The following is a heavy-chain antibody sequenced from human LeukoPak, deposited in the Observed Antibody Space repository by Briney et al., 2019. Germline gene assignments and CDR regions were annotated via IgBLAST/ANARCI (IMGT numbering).Heavy chain of an antibody. V-gene: IGHV3-30-3*01. J-gene: IGHJ6*02. CDR3: ARDEYCSSTNCYDYYYYYGMDV. D-gene: IGHD2-2*01. CDR2: ISYDGSNK. CDR1: GFSFSSYA. Sequence: GGSLRLSCTASGFSFSSYAMHWVRQAPGKGLEWVAVISYDGSNKYYADSVKGRFTISRDNSKNTLYLQMNSLRAEDTAVYYCARDEYCSSTNCYDYYYYYGMDVWGQGTTVTVSS.